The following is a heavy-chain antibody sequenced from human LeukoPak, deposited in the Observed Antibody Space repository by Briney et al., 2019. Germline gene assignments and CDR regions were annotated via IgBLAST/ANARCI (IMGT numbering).Heavy chain of an antibody. CDR2: IRRKANSYAT. Sequence: PGGSLRLSCAASGFTFSGSAMHWVRQASGKGLEWVGRIRRKANSYATAYAASVKGRFTNSRDDSKNTAYLQMNSLKTEDTAVCYCTRIVEANDYWGQGTLVTVSS. J-gene: IGHJ4*02. CDR3: TRIVEANDY. D-gene: IGHD1-26*01. CDR1: GFTFSGSA. V-gene: IGHV3-73*01.